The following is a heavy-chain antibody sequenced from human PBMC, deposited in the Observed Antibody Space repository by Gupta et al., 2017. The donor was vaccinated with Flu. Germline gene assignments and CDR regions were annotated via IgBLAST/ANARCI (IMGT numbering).Heavy chain of an antibody. D-gene: IGHD3-16*01. V-gene: IGHV3-15*01. CDR3: TTDSSGGITFDI. J-gene: IGHJ3*02. CDR2: LKSHADGGTT. Sequence: EVQLVESGGGLVEPGGSLRPSCAASGFNFIDAYMTWVRQAPGKGREWVGRLKSHADGGTTDYGAPVKGRFTISRDDSKNRLFLQMRSLQTEDTAMYFCTTDSSGGITFDIWGQGTMVTVSS. CDR1: GFNFIDAY.